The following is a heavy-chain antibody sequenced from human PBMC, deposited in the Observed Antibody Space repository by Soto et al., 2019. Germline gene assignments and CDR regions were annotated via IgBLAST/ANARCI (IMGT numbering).Heavy chain of an antibody. CDR3: AKDDSYGSGSSTNYYYYGMDV. CDR2: ISYDGSNK. CDR1: GFTFSSYG. D-gene: IGHD3-10*01. V-gene: IGHV3-30*18. Sequence: GGSLRLSCAASGFTFSSYGMHWVRQAPGKGLEWVAVISYDGSNKYYADSVKGRFTISRDNSKNTLYLQMNSLRAEDTAVHYCAKDDSYGSGSSTNYYYYGMDVWGQGTTVTVSS. J-gene: IGHJ6*02.